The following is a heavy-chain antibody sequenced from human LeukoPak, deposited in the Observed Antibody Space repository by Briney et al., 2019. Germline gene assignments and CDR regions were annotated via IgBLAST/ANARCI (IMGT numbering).Heavy chain of an antibody. J-gene: IGHJ6*02. CDR1: GFTVSGNY. Sequence: QPGGSLRLSCAASGFTVSGNYMSWVRQAPGKGLEWVSLLYSGGSTYYADSVKGRFSISRDNSKNTLYLQMNSLRAEGTAVYYCASRDKGYYYGMDVWGQGTTVTVSS. CDR2: LYSGGST. CDR3: ASRDKGYYYGMDV. V-gene: IGHV3-66*01. D-gene: IGHD5-24*01.